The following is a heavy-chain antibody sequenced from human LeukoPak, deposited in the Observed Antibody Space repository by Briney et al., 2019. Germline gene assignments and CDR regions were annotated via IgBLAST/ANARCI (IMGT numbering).Heavy chain of an antibody. Sequence: GGSLRLSCAASGFTFSGYAMSWVRQAPGKGLEWVSAISCSGGSTYYADSVKGRFTISRDNSKNTLYLQMNSLRAEDTAVYYCAKDRSYGSGSYWFWSDAFGIWGQGTMVTVSS. CDR1: GFTFSGYA. J-gene: IGHJ3*02. V-gene: IGHV3-23*01. D-gene: IGHD3-10*01. CDR3: AKDRSYGSGSYWFWSDAFGI. CDR2: ISCSGGST.